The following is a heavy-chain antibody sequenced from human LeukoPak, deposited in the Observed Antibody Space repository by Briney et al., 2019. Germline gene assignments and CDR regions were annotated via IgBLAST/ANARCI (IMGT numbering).Heavy chain of an antibody. CDR2: ISGSGGDT. CDR1: GFSFSSHG. Sequence: GGSLRLSCAASGFSFSSHGMSWVRQAPGKGLEWVSGISGSGGDTYYADSVKGRFTISRDNSKNTLNLQMNSLRAEDTALYYCAKDQNYESSGYYGGFDYWGQGTLVTVSS. CDR3: AKDQNYESSGYYGGFDY. D-gene: IGHD3-22*01. V-gene: IGHV3-23*01. J-gene: IGHJ4*02.